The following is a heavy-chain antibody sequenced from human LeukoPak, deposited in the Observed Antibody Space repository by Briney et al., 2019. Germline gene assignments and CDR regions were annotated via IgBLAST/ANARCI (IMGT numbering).Heavy chain of an antibody. J-gene: IGHJ4*02. CDR3: ARRFTFGGEDYFDY. D-gene: IGHD3-16*01. CDR2: IYYSGST. V-gene: IGHV4-31*03. CDR1: GGSISSGGYY. Sequence: SETLSLTCTVSGGSISSGGYYWSWIRQHPGKGLEWIGYIYYSGSTYYNPSLKSRVTISVDTSKNQFSLKLSSVTAADMAVHYCARRFTFGGEDYFDYWGQGTLVTVSS.